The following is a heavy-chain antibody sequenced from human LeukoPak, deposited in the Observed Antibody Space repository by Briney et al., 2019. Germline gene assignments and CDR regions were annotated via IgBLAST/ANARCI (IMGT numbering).Heavy chain of an antibody. CDR3: ASTSYGDPLFDY. J-gene: IGHJ4*02. CDR1: GYSISSGYY. V-gene: IGHV4-38-2*02. CDR2: IYHSGST. D-gene: IGHD4-17*01. Sequence: PSETLSLTCTVSGYSISSGYYWGWIRQPPGKGLEWIGSIYHSGSTYYNPSLKSRVTISVDTSKNQFSLKLSSVTAADTAVYYCASTSYGDPLFDYWGQGTLVTVSS.